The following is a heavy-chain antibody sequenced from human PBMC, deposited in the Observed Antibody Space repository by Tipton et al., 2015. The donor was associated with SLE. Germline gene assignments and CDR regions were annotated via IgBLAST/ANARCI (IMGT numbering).Heavy chain of an antibody. CDR2: IYAGGAT. J-gene: IGHJ3*02. CDR3: ARSPLGSLDAFDI. V-gene: IGHV3-53*05. Sequence: SLRLSCAASGFTVSGNYMNWVRQAPGKGLEWVSVIYAGGATYYADSVKGRFTISRDNSKNSLYLQMNSLRTEDTALYYCARSPLGSLDAFDIRGQGTMVTVSS. D-gene: IGHD3-10*01. CDR1: GFTVSGNY.